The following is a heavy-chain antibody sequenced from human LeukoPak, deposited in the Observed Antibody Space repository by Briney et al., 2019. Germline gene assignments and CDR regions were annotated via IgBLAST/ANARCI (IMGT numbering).Heavy chain of an antibody. D-gene: IGHD2-21*02. Sequence: SETLSLMCSVYGGSFSDYFWSWIRQPPGKGLEWIGEIDDGGNTNYNPSLMSRVIVAVEKSKKQFSLVMRSVTAADTAIYYCARFSRITWGDWGDAFDVWGQGATVIVSS. V-gene: IGHV4-34*01. CDR3: ARFSRITWGDWGDAFDV. J-gene: IGHJ3*01. CDR1: GGSFSDYF. CDR2: IDDGGNT.